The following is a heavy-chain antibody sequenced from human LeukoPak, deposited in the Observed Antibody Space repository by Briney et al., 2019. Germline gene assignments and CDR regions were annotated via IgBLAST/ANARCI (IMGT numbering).Heavy chain of an antibody. J-gene: IGHJ5*02. CDR2: MNPNSGNT. D-gene: IGHD1-26*01. Sequence: ASVKVSCKASGGTFSSYAISWVRQAPGQGLEWMGWMNPNSGNTGYAQKSQGRVTMTRNTSISTAYMELSSLRSEDTAVYYCARGGGSYYEEGEYNWFDPWGQGTLVTVSS. CDR3: ARGGGSYYEEGEYNWFDP. CDR1: GGTFSSYA. V-gene: IGHV1-8*02.